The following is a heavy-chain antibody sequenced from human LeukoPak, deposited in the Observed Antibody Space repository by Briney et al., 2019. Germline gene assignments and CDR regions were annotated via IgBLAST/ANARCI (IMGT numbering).Heavy chain of an antibody. D-gene: IGHD6-13*01. J-gene: IGHJ6*02. Sequence: SETLSLTCTVSGGSISSYYWSWIRQPPGKGLEWIGYIYYSGSTNYNPSLKSRVTISVDTSKNQFSLKLSSVTAADTAVYYCARVLVSHYYGMDVWGQGTTVTVSS. CDR1: GGSISSYY. CDR2: IYYSGST. V-gene: IGHV4-59*08. CDR3: ARVLVSHYYGMDV.